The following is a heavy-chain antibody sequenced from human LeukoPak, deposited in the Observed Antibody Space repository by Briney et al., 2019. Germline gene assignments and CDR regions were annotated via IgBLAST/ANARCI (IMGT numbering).Heavy chain of an antibody. J-gene: IGHJ4*02. CDR2: IDPNSGGT. D-gene: IGHD3-3*01. V-gene: IGHV1-2*02. CDR3: ARDHYDFRSGYYTAPGS. Sequence: ASVKVSCKASGYTFTGYYMHWVRQAPGQGLEWMGWIDPNSGGTNYAQKFQGRVTMTRDTSISTAYMELSRLRSDDTAVYYCARDHYDFRSGYYTAPGSWGQGTLVTVSS. CDR1: GYTFTGYY.